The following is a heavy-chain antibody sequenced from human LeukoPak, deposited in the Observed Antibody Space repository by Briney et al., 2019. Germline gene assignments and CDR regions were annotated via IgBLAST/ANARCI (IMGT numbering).Heavy chain of an antibody. Sequence: GGSLRLSFAASGFTFSSYAMTWVRQAPGKGLEWVSSISSSSSYIYYADSVKGRFTISRDNAKNSLYLQMNSLRAEDTAVYYCAREWRFNDGMDVWGQGTTVTVSS. V-gene: IGHV3-21*01. CDR3: AREWRFNDGMDV. CDR2: ISSSSSYI. D-gene: IGHD3-3*01. J-gene: IGHJ6*02. CDR1: GFTFSSYA.